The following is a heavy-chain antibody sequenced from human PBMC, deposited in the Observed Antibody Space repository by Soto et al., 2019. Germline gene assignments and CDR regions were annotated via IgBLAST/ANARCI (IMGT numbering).Heavy chain of an antibody. CDR2: IYYSGST. CDR1: GGSVSSGSYY. CDR3: ARDHDYGSGSFNDY. J-gene: IGHJ4*02. Sequence: SETLSLTCTVSGGSVSSGSYYWSWIRQPPGKGLEWIGYIYYSGSTNYNPSLKRRVTISVDTSKNQFSLKLSSVTAADTAVYHCARDHDYGSGSFNDYWGQGTLVTVSS. D-gene: IGHD3-10*01. V-gene: IGHV4-61*01.